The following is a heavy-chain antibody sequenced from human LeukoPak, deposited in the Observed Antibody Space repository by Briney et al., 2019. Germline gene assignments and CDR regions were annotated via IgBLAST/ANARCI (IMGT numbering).Heavy chain of an antibody. D-gene: IGHD3-22*01. J-gene: IGHJ4*02. CDR2: IYYSGST. V-gene: IGHV4-59*01. Sequence: SETLSLTWTVFGGSISSYYWSWIRQPPGKGLEWIGYIYYSGSTNYNPSLKSRVTISVDTSKNQFSLKLSSVTAADTAVYYCARGGYYYFDYWGQGTLVTVSS. CDR3: ARGGYYYFDY. CDR1: GGSISSYY.